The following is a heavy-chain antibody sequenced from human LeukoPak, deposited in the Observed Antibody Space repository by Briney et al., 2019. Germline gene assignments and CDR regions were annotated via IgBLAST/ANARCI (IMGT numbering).Heavy chain of an antibody. CDR1: GYTFTSYG. J-gene: IGHJ4*02. CDR3: ARDNGMVRGVIINYFDY. D-gene: IGHD3-10*01. CDR2: ISAYNGNT. V-gene: IGHV1-18*01. Sequence: ASVKVSCKASGYTFTSYGISWVRQAPGQGLEWMGWISAYNGNTNYAQKLQGRVTMTTDTSTSTAYMELRSLRSDDTAVYYCARDNGMVRGVIINYFDYWGQGTLVTVSS.